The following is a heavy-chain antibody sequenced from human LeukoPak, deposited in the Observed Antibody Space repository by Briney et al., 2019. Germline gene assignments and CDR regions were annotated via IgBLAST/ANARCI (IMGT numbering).Heavy chain of an antibody. J-gene: IGHJ4*02. V-gene: IGHV3-20*04. CDR3: ARGPLQTIPTSKIVVYYYPFDY. CDR2: INWYGGGT. CDR1: GFNFDVYG. D-gene: IGHD3-22*01. Sequence: PGGSMRLSCAPSGFNFDVYGMRWVRHAPGKGLEWVSCINWYGGGTVYADSVKGRFAISRENAKNSLYLQMTSLEAEETALYYCARGPLQTIPTSKIVVYYYPFDYWGQGTLVTVSS.